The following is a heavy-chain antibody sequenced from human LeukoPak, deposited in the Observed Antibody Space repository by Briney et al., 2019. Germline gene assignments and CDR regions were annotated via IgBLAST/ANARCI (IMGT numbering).Heavy chain of an antibody. J-gene: IGHJ4*02. Sequence: PGGSLRLSCAASGFTFSSYSMNWVRQAPGKGLEWVSSISSSSSYIYYADSVKGRFTISRDNAKNSLYLQMNSLRAEDTAVYYCASLYYYDSSGYYPKERDYWGQGTLVTVSS. CDR1: GFTFSSYS. CDR2: ISSSSSYI. D-gene: IGHD3-22*01. CDR3: ASLYYYDSSGYYPKERDY. V-gene: IGHV3-21*01.